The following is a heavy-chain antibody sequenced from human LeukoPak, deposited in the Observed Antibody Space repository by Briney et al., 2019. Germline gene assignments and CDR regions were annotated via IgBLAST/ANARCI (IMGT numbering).Heavy chain of an antibody. Sequence: ASETLSLTCTVSGGSISSSSYYWGWIRQPPGKGLEWIGSIYYSGSTYYNPSLKSRVTISVDTSKNQFSLKLSSVTAADTAVYYCARHGAPLPIFGVVVQFDYWGQGTLVTVSS. D-gene: IGHD3-3*01. CDR2: IYYSGST. V-gene: IGHV4-39*01. CDR1: GGSISSSSYY. CDR3: ARHGAPLPIFGVVVQFDY. J-gene: IGHJ4*02.